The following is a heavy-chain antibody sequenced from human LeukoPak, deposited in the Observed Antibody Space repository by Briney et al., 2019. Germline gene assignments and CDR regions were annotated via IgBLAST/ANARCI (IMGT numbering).Heavy chain of an antibody. CDR3: AKDWDDYGDPATHLN. CDR2: ISGSGGST. J-gene: IGHJ4*02. Sequence: GGSLRLSCAASGFTFSSYAMSWVRQAPGKGLEWVSAISGSGGSTYYADSVKGRFTISRDNSKNTLYLQMNSLRAEGTAVYYCAKDWDDYGDPATHLNWGQGTLVTVSS. V-gene: IGHV3-23*01. CDR1: GFTFSSYA. D-gene: IGHD4-17*01.